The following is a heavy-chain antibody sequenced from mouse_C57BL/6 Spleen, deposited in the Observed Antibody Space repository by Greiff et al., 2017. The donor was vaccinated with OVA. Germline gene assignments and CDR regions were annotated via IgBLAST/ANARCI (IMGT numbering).Heavy chain of an antibody. CDR3: ARGGGDGWYYYAMDY. CDR2: IYPRDGST. V-gene: IGHV1-85*01. CDR1: GYTFTSYD. D-gene: IGHD1-1*02. Sequence: QVQLQQSGPELVKPGASVKLSCKASGYTFTSYDINWVKQRPGQGLEWIGWIYPRDGSTKYNEKFKGKATLTVDTSSSTAYMELPSLTSEDSAVLFWARGGGDGWYYYAMDYWGQGTSVTVSS. J-gene: IGHJ4*01.